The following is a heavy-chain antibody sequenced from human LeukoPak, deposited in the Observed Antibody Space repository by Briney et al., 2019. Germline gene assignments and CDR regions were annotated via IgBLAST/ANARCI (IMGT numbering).Heavy chain of an antibody. V-gene: IGHV3-30*04. CDR3: ARDPRYYYDSSGFDY. CDR2: ISYDGSNK. Sequence: GRSLRLSCAASGFTFSSYAMHWVRQAPGKGLEWVAVISYDGSNKYYADSVKGRFTISRDNSKNTLYLQMNSLRAEDTAVYYCARDPRYYYDSSGFDYWGQGTLVTVSS. J-gene: IGHJ4*02. D-gene: IGHD3-22*01. CDR1: GFTFSSYA.